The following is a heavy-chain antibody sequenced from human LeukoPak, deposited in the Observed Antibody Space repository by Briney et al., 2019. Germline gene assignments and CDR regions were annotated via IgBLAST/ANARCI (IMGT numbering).Heavy chain of an antibody. CDR3: ARGGDWNQFDY. J-gene: IGHJ4*02. Sequence: SETLSLTCTVSGGSISSGGYYWSWIRQHPGKGLEWIGYIYYSGSTYYNPSLKSRVTISVDTSKNQFSLKLSSVTAADTAVYYCARGGDWNQFDYWGQGTLVTVSS. V-gene: IGHV4-31*03. CDR2: IYYSGST. CDR1: GGSISSGGYY. D-gene: IGHD1-1*01.